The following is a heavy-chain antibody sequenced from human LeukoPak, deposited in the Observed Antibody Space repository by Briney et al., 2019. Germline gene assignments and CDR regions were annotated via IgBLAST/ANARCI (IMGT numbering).Heavy chain of an antibody. CDR2: INPTGRIT. CDR1: LYTFTTNH. V-gene: IGHV1-46*01. J-gene: IGHJ4*02. CDR3: AKEEGQVPGRLVVTGRYYFDY. Sequence: APLRVSCKASLYTFTTNHTPTVPQAPSHQLKGRGIINPTGRITKHAPKLQARVTTTSDTSTSTVIMELTSLRSEDTAVYYCAKEEGQVPGRLVVTGRYYFDYWGEGTLVSVSS. D-gene: IGHD4-23*01.